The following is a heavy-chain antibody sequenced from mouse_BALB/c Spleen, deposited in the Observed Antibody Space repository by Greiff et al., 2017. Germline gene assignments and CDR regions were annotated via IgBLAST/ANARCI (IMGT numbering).Heavy chain of an antibody. Sequence: EVHLVESGGGLVQPGGSRKLSCAASGFTFSDYGMAWVRQAPGKGPEWVAFISNLAYSIYYADTVTGRFTISRENAKNTLYLEMSSLRSEDTAMYYCARYYGYDEYFDVWGAGTTVTVSS. D-gene: IGHD2-2*01. CDR2: ISNLAYSI. V-gene: IGHV5-15*02. CDR3: ARYYGYDEYFDV. CDR1: GFTFSDYG. J-gene: IGHJ1*01.